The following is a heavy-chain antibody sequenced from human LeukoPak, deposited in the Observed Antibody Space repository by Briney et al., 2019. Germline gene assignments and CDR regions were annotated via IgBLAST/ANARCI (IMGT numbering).Heavy chain of an antibody. CDR2: ISAYNGNT. J-gene: IGHJ4*02. Sequence: GASVKVSCKASGYTFTSYGISWVRQAPGQGLEWVGWISAYNGNTNYAQKLQGRVTMTTDTSTSTAYMELRSLRSDDTAVYYCARGMRIAAKLFPGGSQDYWGQGTLVTVSS. CDR1: GYTFTSYG. CDR3: ARGMRIAAKLFPGGSQDY. V-gene: IGHV1-18*01. D-gene: IGHD6-13*01.